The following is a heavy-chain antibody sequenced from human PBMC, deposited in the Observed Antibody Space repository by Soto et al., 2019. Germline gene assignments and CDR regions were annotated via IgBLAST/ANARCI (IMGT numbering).Heavy chain of an antibody. J-gene: IGHJ6*02. Sequence: GESLKISCKGSGYTFTNYWIGWVRQMPGKGLEWMGIIYPGDSDTKYNPSFQGQVTISADKSITTTYLQWSSLKASDTAIYYCAASSFYYGMDVWGQGTKVTVSS. D-gene: IGHD1-26*01. CDR3: AASSFYYGMDV. V-gene: IGHV5-51*01. CDR2: IYPGDSDT. CDR1: GYTFTNYW.